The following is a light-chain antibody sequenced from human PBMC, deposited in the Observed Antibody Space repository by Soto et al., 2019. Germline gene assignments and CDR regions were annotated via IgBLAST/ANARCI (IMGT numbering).Light chain of an antibody. CDR3: QQFSSYPLT. J-gene: IGKJ4*01. Sequence: EIGLTQSPGTLSLSPGERATLSCRASQTVRNNYLAWYQQKPGQAPRLLIYDASSRATGIPDRFSGGGSGTDFTLTISRLEPEDFAVYCCQQFSSYPLTFGGGTKVDIK. V-gene: IGKV3-20*01. CDR2: DAS. CDR1: QTVRNNY.